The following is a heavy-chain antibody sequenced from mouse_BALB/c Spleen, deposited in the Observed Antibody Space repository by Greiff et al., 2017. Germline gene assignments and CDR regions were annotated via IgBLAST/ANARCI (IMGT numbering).Heavy chain of an antibody. D-gene: IGHD2-14*01. Sequence: DVMLVESGGGLVKPGGSLKLSCAASGFTFSSYAMSWVRQTPEKRLEWVASISSGGSTYYPDSVKGRFTISRDNARNILYLQMSSLRSEDTAMYYCARERAYYRFFDDWGEGTTLTVSS. CDR1: GFTFSSYA. CDR3: ARERAYYRFFDD. J-gene: IGHJ2*01. V-gene: IGHV5-6-5*01. CDR2: ISSGGST.